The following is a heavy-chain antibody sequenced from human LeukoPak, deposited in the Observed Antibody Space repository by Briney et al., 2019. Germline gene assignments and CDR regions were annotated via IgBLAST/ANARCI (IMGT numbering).Heavy chain of an antibody. CDR3: ARVLDDYGDY. Sequence: SVKVSCKASGGTFSSYAISWVRQAPGQGLEWIGRIIPILGIANYAQKFQGRVTITADKSTSTAYMELSSLRSEDTAVYYCARVLDDYGDYWGQGTLVTVSS. CDR1: GGTFSSYA. D-gene: IGHD5-24*01. CDR2: IIPILGIA. V-gene: IGHV1-69*04. J-gene: IGHJ4*02.